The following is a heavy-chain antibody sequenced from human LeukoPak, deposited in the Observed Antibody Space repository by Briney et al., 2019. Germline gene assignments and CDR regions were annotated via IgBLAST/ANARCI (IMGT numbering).Heavy chain of an antibody. CDR3: AAQYSGYVRLDY. D-gene: IGHD5-12*01. CDR2: ISHSGST. Sequence: SETLSLTCAVYGGSFSDYYWSWIRQPPGKGLEWIGEISHSGSTNYNPSLKSRVTMSVDTSKNQFSLKLTSVTAADTAVYYCAAQYSGYVRLDYWGQGTMVTVSS. V-gene: IGHV4-34*01. CDR1: GGSFSDYY. J-gene: IGHJ4*02.